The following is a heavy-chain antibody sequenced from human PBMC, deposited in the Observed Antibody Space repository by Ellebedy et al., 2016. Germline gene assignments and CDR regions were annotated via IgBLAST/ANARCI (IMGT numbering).Heavy chain of an antibody. CDR3: AAQYSSGWEPLYFDY. Sequence: SVKVSXXASGGTFSSYAISWVRQAPGQGLEWMGGIIPIFGTANYAQKFQGRVTITADKSTSTAYMELSSLRSEDTAVYYCAAQYSSGWEPLYFDYWGQGTLVTVSS. J-gene: IGHJ4*02. V-gene: IGHV1-69*06. CDR1: GGTFSSYA. D-gene: IGHD6-19*01. CDR2: IIPIFGTA.